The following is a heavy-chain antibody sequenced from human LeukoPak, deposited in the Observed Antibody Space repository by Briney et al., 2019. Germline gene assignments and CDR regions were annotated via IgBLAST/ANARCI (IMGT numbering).Heavy chain of an antibody. D-gene: IGHD3-16*02. CDR1: GFTFSSYS. CDR2: ISSSSSYI. J-gene: IGHJ4*02. Sequence: GGSLRLSCAASGFTFSSYSMNWVRQAPGKGLEWVSSISSSSSYIYYADSVKGRFTISRENAKNSLYLQMNSLRAEDTAVYYCARAEGLRLGELSSDYWGQGTLVTVSS. V-gene: IGHV3-21*01. CDR3: ARAEGLRLGELSSDY.